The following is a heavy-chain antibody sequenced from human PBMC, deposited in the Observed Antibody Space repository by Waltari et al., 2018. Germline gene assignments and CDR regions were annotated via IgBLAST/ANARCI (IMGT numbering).Heavy chain of an antibody. J-gene: IGHJ4*02. CDR1: GYSFTSYW. CDR2: IYPSDSDT. V-gene: IGHV5-51*03. CDR3: ARPPAYNTPDY. Sequence: EVQLVQSGAEVKKPGESLKIYCKGSGYSFTSYWIGWVRQMPGEGLEWMGIIYPSDSDTRYSPAFQGQVTISADKSTSTAYLQGSSLKASDTAMYYCARPPAYNTPDYWGQGTLFTVSS. D-gene: IGHD1-20*01.